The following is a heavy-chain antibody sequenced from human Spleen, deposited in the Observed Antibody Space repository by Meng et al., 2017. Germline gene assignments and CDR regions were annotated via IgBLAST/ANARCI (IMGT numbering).Heavy chain of an antibody. V-gene: IGHV4-61*02. CDR2: IYTSGST. J-gene: IGHJ6*02. CDR1: GGSISSGSYY. CDR3: ARWFGESYYYGMDV. Sequence: LRLSCTVSGGSISSGSYYWSWIRQPAGKGLEWIGRIYTSGSTNYNPSLKSRVTISVDTSKNQFSLKLSSVTAADTAVYYCARWFGESYYYGMDVWGQGTTVTVSS. D-gene: IGHD3-10*01.